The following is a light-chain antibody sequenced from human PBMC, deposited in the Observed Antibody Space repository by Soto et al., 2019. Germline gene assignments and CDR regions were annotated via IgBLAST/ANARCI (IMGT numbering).Light chain of an antibody. J-gene: IGLJ3*02. CDR1: SSDVGTYNL. V-gene: IGLV2-23*02. CDR3: CSYAGGSTWV. CDR2: EVN. Sequence: QSALTQPASVSGSPGQSITISCTGTSSDVGTYNLVSWYQQRPGKAPKLMIYEVNKRPSGVSNRFSGSKSGNTASLTISGLQAEDEADYSCCSYAGGSTWVFGGGTKLTVL.